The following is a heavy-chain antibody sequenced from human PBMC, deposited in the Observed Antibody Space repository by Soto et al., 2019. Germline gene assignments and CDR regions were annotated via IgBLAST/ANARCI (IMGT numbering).Heavy chain of an antibody. Sequence: QITLKESGPPLVKPTQTLTLTCTFSGFSLSTSGVGVVWIRQPPRKALEWLALIYWDDDKRYSPSLKSRLTITKDTSKTQVVLTVSNMDPVDTATYYCAHSSSRWPLGYWGQGTLVTV. CDR1: GFSLSTSGVG. V-gene: IGHV2-5*02. CDR2: IYWDDDK. J-gene: IGHJ4*02. D-gene: IGHD4-17*01. CDR3: AHSSSRWPLGY.